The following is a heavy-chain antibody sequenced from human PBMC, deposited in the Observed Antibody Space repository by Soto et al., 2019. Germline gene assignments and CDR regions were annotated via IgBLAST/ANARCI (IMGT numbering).Heavy chain of an antibody. CDR2: INHSGST. J-gene: IGHJ6*02. Sequence: QVQLQQWGAGLLKPSETLSLTCAVYGGSFSGYYWSWIRQPPGKGLEWIGEINHSGSTNYNPSLKSRVTISVDTSKNQFSLKLSSVTAADTAVYYCARGLRFLEWLDYYYYGMDVWGQGTTVTVSS. CDR3: ARGLRFLEWLDYYYYGMDV. CDR1: GGSFSGYY. D-gene: IGHD3-3*01. V-gene: IGHV4-34*01.